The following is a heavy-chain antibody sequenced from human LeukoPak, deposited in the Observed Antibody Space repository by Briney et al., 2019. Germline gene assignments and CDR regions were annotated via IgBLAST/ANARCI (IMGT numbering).Heavy chain of an antibody. CDR1: GGSFSGYY. D-gene: IGHD5-24*01. V-gene: IGHV4-34*01. J-gene: IGHJ4*02. CDR3: ARHERDGYNHGGADY. CDR2: INHSGST. Sequence: PSETLSLTCAVYGGSFSGYYWSWIRQPPGKGLEWIGEINHSGSTNYNPSLKSRVTISVDTSKNQFSLKLSSVTAADTAVYYCARHERDGYNHGGADYWGQGTLVTVSS.